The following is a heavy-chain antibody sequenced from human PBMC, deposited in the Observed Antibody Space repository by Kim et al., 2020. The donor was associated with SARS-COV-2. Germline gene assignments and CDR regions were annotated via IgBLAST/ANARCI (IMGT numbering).Heavy chain of an antibody. CDR3: ARGGYCTNGVCSQFDP. J-gene: IGHJ5*02. CDR1: GGSISSGGYS. V-gene: IGHV4-30-2*01. Sequence: SETLSLTCAVSGGSISSGGYSWSWIRQPPGKGLEWIGYIYHSGSTYYNPSLKSRVTISVDRSKNQFSLKLSSVTAADTAVYYCARGGYCTNGVCSQFDPWGQGTLVTVSS. CDR2: IYHSGST. D-gene: IGHD2-8*01.